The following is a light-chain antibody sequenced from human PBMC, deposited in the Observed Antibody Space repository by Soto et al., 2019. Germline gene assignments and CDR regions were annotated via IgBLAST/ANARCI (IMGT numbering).Light chain of an antibody. V-gene: IGLV4-69*01. Sequence: QLVLTQSPSASASLGASVKLTRTLSSGHSSYAIAWHQQQPEKGPRYLMKLNSDGSHNKGDGIPDRFSGSSSGAERYLTISSLQSEDEADYYCQTWVTGIVVFGGGTKLTVL. CDR2: LNSDGSH. CDR1: SGHSSYA. J-gene: IGLJ2*01. CDR3: QTWVTGIVV.